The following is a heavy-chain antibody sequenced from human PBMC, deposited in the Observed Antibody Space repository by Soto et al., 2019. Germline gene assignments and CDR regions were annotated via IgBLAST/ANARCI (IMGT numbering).Heavy chain of an antibody. CDR2: ISAYNGNT. V-gene: IGHV1-18*04. D-gene: IGHD3-10*01. Sequence: GASVKVSCKASGYTFTSYGISWVRQAPGQGLEWMGWISAYNGNTNYAQKLQGRVTMTTDTSTSTAYMELRSLRSDDTAVYYCARDSSSITMVRGNYYYYYGMDVWGQGTTVTVS. CDR1: GYTFTSYG. J-gene: IGHJ6*02. CDR3: ARDSSSITMVRGNYYYYYGMDV.